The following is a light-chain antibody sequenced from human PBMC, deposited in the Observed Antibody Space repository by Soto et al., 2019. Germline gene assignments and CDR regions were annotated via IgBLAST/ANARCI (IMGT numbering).Light chain of an antibody. J-gene: IGKJ1*01. CDR2: GAS. V-gene: IGKV3-15*01. CDR3: QQYLNWT. Sequence: EILMAQSPATLSVSPGEGATLSCRASQSVSSELAWYQQRPGQTTRLLIYGASIRATGIPARFIGSWSGTDFPLTISNLQSEDFAVYYCQQYLNWTFGQGTKVDIK. CDR1: QSVSSE.